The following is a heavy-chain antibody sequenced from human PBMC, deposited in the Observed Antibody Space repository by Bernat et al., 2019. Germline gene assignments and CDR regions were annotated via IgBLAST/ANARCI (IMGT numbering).Heavy chain of an antibody. V-gene: IGHV3-30-3*01. CDR3: ARDDGGSTAMVPALFDY. J-gene: IGHJ4*02. D-gene: IGHD5-18*01. CDR1: GFTFSSYA. Sequence: QVQLVESGGGMVQPGRSLRLSCAASGFTFSSYAMHWVRQAPGKGLEWVAVISYDGSNKYYADSVKGRFTISRDNSKNTLYLQMNSLRAEDTAVYYCARDDGGSTAMVPALFDYWGQGTLVTVSS. CDR2: ISYDGSNK.